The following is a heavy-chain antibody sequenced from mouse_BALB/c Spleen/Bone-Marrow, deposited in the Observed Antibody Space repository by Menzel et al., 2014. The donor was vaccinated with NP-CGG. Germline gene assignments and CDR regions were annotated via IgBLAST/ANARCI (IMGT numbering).Heavy chain of an antibody. CDR3: AREGSTMITTPFAY. Sequence: VQLQQSGPGLVSPSQSLSIPCTVSGFSLTSYGVHWVRPPPGKGLEWLGVIWAGGSTNYNSALMSRLSISKDNSKSQVFLKMNSLQTDDTAMYYCAREGSTMITTPFAYWGQGTLVTVSA. V-gene: IGHV2-9*02. D-gene: IGHD2-4*01. J-gene: IGHJ3*01. CDR1: GFSLTSYG. CDR2: IWAGGST.